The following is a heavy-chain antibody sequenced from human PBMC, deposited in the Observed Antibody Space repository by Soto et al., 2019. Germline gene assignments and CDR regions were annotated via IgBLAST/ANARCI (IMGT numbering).Heavy chain of an antibody. CDR3: ATVGPYSPRWDF. CDR2: ISAIGDST. CDR1: EFAFSTFG. J-gene: IGHJ3*01. D-gene: IGHD2-15*01. V-gene: IGHV3-23*01. Sequence: EVQVLESGGGLVQPGGSLRLSCVFSEFAFSTFGMSWVRQAPGKGLESVSSISAIGDSTYHADSVKGRFSISRDNSRNSLYPQMNNLRAEDTAVSYCATVGPYSPRWDFWGQGTVVSVSS.